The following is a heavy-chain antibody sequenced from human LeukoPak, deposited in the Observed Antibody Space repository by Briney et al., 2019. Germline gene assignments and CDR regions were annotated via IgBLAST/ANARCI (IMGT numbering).Heavy chain of an antibody. J-gene: IGHJ3*02. CDR2: ISSSSTI. Sequence: GGSLRLSCAASGFTFSSYSMNWVRQAPGKGLEWVSYISSSSTIYYADSVKGRFTISRDNAKNSLYLQMNSLRAEDTAVYYCARVGDKPHAFDIWGQGTMVTVSS. CDR1: GFTFSSYS. D-gene: IGHD3-16*01. CDR3: ARVGDKPHAFDI. V-gene: IGHV3-48*01.